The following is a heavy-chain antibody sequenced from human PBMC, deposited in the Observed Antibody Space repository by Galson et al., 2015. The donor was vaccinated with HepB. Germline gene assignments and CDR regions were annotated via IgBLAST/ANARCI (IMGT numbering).Heavy chain of an antibody. Sequence: TLSLTCTVSGGDMSSSSYYWGWVRQPPGKGLEWIGSIYYSGSTYYSPSLKSRVTMSIHTSKNQFSLRLRSVTAADTAVYYCARTSVRSTITNVIYNYYGMDVWGQGTTVTVSS. CDR3: ARTSVRSTITNVIYNYYGMDV. CDR1: GGDMSSSSYY. D-gene: IGHD1-20*01. CDR2: IYYSGST. V-gene: IGHV4-39*07. J-gene: IGHJ6*02.